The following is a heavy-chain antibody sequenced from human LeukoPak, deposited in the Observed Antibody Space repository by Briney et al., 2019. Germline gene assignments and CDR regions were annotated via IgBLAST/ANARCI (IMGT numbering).Heavy chain of an antibody. J-gene: IGHJ4*02. Sequence: SETLSLTCAVYGGSFSGYYLSWIRQPPGKGLEWIGEINHSGSTNYNPSLKSRVTISVDTSKNQFSLKLSSVTAADTAVYYCARGYSSSSVYWGQGTLVTVSS. CDR1: GGSFSGYY. CDR2: INHSGST. CDR3: ARGYSSSSVY. V-gene: IGHV4-34*01. D-gene: IGHD6-6*01.